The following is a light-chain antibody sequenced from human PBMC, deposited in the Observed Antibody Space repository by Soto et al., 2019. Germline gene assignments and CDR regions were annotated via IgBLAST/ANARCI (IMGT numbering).Light chain of an antibody. V-gene: IGLV2-14*01. CDR2: DVN. J-gene: IGLJ1*01. Sequence: QSVLTQPASVSGSPGQSITISCTGTSSDVGASNYVSWYQQHPAKAPKLIISDVNYRPSGVSNRFSGSKSGNTASLTISGLQVEDEADHYCSSYTSSSTYVFGTGTKVTV. CDR1: SSDVGASNY. CDR3: SSYTSSSTYV.